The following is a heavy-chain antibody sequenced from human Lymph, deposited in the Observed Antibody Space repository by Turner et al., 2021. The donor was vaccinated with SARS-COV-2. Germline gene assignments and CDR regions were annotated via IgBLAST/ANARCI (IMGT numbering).Heavy chain of an antibody. J-gene: IGHJ6*02. D-gene: IGHD1-26*01. CDR1: GYTFTSYD. CDR3: ARGRYSGGGMDV. Sequence: QVQLVQSGAAVKKPGASVTVSCQAPGYTFTSYDINWVRQATGQGLEWMGWMNPNSGNTGYAQKFQGRVTMTRNTSISTAYMELSSLGSEDTAGYYCARGRYSGGGMDVWGQGTTVTVSS. V-gene: IGHV1-8*02. CDR2: MNPNSGNT.